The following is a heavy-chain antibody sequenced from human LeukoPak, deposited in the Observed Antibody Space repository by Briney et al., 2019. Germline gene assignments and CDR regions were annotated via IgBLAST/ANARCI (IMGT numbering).Heavy chain of an antibody. Sequence: SETLSLTCSVSGGSLSSITYNCGWIRQSPGKGLEWIGNIYYSGSTYYNPSLQGRVTISVDTSKNQFSLKVTSVTAADTAVYYCARGVRVPMVRGVGYFDLWGRGTLVTVSS. CDR1: GGSLSSITYN. CDR2: IYYSGST. D-gene: IGHD3-10*01. V-gene: IGHV4-39*07. J-gene: IGHJ2*01. CDR3: ARGVRVPMVRGVGYFDL.